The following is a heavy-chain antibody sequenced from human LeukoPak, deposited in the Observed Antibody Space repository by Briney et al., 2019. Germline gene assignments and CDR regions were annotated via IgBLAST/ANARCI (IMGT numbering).Heavy chain of an antibody. V-gene: IGHV4-34*01. CDR2: INHSGST. CDR3: ASRDAAEVGY. CDR1: GGSFSGYY. D-gene: IGHD6-13*01. Sequence: SETLSLTCAVYGGSFSGYYWSWIRQPPGKGLEWIGEINHSGSTNYNPSLKSQVTISVDTSKNQFSLKLSSVTAADTAVYYCASRDAAEVGYWGQGTLVTVSS. J-gene: IGHJ4*02.